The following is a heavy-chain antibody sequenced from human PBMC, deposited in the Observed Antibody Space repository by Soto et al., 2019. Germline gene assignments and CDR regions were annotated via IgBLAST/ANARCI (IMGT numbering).Heavy chain of an antibody. CDR3: ARIAVVPSALDP. D-gene: IGHD2-2*01. CDR2: VYHSGSA. CDR1: GVSISSSHW. J-gene: IGHJ5*02. V-gene: IGHV4-4*02. Sequence: SETQSLTCDVSGVSISSSHWWCWLRQPPGKGLEWIGEVYHSGSANYNPSLKSRVSMSVDKSKNQFSLRLSSVTAADTALYYCARIAVVPSALDPWGQGTLGTVSS.